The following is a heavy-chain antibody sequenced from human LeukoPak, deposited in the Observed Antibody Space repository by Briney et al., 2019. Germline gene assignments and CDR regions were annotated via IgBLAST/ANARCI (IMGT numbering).Heavy chain of an antibody. CDR2: IYYSGST. J-gene: IGHJ4*02. D-gene: IGHD7-27*01. CDR3: ARRTKSWGSPDY. V-gene: IGHV4-39*01. CDR1: GGSISSSSYY. Sequence: PSETLSLTCTVSGGSISSSSYYWGWIRQPPGKGLEWIGSIYYSGSTYYNPSLKSRVTISVDTSKDQFSLKLSSVTAAGTAVYYCARRTKSWGSPDYWGQGTLVSVSS.